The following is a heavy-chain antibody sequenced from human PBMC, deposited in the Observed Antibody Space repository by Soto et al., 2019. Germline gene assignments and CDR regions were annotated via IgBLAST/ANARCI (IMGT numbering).Heavy chain of an antibody. Sequence: LXXSCAGTRFTFSSXSMNWVRQAPGKVLEWVSCVSSSSSYIFYADSVKGRFTISIDNAKDSLHLQMNSLRAEDTAVYYFARVGGYYDTSGYNRDTFDMWGQGTMGTVSS. CDR1: RFTFSSXS. V-gene: IGHV3-21*01. D-gene: IGHD3-22*01. CDR3: ARVGGYYDTSGYNRDTFDM. J-gene: IGHJ3*02. CDR2: VSSSSSYI.